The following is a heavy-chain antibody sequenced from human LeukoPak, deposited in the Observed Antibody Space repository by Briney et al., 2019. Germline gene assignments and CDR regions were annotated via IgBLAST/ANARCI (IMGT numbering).Heavy chain of an antibody. Sequence: PGGSLRLSCAASRFTFDDYGMSWVRQAPGKGLEWVSGTNWNGGSTRDADSVKGRFTISRDNAKNSLYLQMNSLRAEDTALYYCARVLGYYGSGSYFPAPYYFDYWGQGTLVTVSS. CDR2: TNWNGGST. D-gene: IGHD3-10*01. CDR3: ARVLGYYGSGSYFPAPYYFDY. V-gene: IGHV3-20*04. CDR1: RFTFDDYG. J-gene: IGHJ4*02.